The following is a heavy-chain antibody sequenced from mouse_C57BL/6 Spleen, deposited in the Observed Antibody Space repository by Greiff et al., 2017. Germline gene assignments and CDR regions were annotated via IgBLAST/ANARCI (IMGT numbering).Heavy chain of an antibody. J-gene: IGHJ2*01. CDR3: SWGTAQALFDY. V-gene: IGHV1-80*01. CDR2: IYPGDGDT. Sequence: QVQLKQSGAELVKPGASVKISCKASGYAFSSYWMNWVKQRPGKGLEWIGKIYPGDGDTNYNGKLQGKATLTADKSASTAYMQLSSLTSEDSAVYFCSWGTAQALFDYWGQGTTLTVSS. D-gene: IGHD3-2*02. CDR1: GYAFSSYW.